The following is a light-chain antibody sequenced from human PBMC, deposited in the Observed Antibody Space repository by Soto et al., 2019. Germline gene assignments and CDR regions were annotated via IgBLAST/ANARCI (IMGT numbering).Light chain of an antibody. Sequence: ENVWTQSPGTLSLSPGEIATLSCRASQTVSSTYLAWYQQKPGQAPRLLIYGASSRATGIPDRFSGTVSGTDFTLTISRLEPEDFAVYYCQQYGSSPITFGQGTRLEI. CDR2: GAS. CDR1: QTVSSTY. J-gene: IGKJ5*01. V-gene: IGKV3-20*01. CDR3: QQYGSSPIT.